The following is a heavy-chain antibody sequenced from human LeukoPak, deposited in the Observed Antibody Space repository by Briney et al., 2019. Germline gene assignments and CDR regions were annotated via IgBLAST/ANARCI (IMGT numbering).Heavy chain of an antibody. J-gene: IGHJ4*02. CDR1: GFTFSTNC. CDR3: ARVDTVMAYYFDL. V-gene: IGHV3-53*04. Sequence: GGSLRLSCAASGFTFSTNCMTWVRQAPGKGLEWVSTIYSGGTTYYSDSVMGRFTISRHNSRNTLYLQMNSRRAEDTAVYYCARVDTVMAYYFDLWGQGTLVTVSS. CDR2: IYSGGTT. D-gene: IGHD5-18*01.